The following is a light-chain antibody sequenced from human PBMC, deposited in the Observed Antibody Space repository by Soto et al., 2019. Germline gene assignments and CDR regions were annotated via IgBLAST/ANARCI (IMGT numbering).Light chain of an antibody. CDR1: SYNIGSNT. J-gene: IGLJ2*01. Sequence: QSVLTQPHPASGTPGQRVTISCSGSSYNIGSNTVNWYQQLPGTAPKLLIYSNNQRPSGVPDRFSGSKSGTSASLAISGHQSEDESDYYCAAWYDSLNGHVVFGGGTKLTVL. CDR3: AAWYDSLNGHVV. V-gene: IGLV1-44*01. CDR2: SNN.